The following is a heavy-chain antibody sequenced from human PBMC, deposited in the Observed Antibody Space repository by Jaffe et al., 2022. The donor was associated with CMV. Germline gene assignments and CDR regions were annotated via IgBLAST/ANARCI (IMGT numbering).Heavy chain of an antibody. Sequence: EVQLVESGGGLVQPGGSLRVSCAASGFTFSSYWMHWVRQAPGKGLVWVSRIKSDGRSTSYADSVKGRFTISRDNAKNTLYLQMNSLRAEDTAVYYCARVLIGPLGIGGTHDAFDIWGPGTTVTVSS. J-gene: IGHJ3*02. CDR3: ARVLIGPLGIGGTHDAFDI. V-gene: IGHV3-74*01. CDR1: GFTFSSYW. CDR2: IKSDGRST. D-gene: IGHD7-27*01.